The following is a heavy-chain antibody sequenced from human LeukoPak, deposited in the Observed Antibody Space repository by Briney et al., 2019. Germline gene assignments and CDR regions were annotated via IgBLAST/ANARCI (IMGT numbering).Heavy chain of an antibody. D-gene: IGHD3-10*01. CDR3: AREGGERTYDY. CDR2: ISYDGSNK. Sequence: PGGSLRLSCAAPGFTFSSYAMHWVRQAPGKGLEWVAVISYDGSNKYYADSVKGRFTISRDNSKNTLYLQMNSLRAEDTAVYYCAREGGERTYDYWGQGTLVTVSS. CDR1: GFTFSSYA. J-gene: IGHJ4*02. V-gene: IGHV3-30*04.